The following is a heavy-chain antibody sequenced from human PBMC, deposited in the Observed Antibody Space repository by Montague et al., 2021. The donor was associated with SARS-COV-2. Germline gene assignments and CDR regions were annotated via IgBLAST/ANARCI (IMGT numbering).Heavy chain of an antibody. J-gene: IGHJ6*02. CDR3: ARGTYSGVDSDGYYYYYGMDV. Sequence: SETLSLTCAVSGDSIGNGHWWSWVRQPPGKGLEWIGEVYHTGSTNYNPSLKSRVAISVDMSNDQFSLEVTSATAADTAVYYCARGTYSGVDSDGYYYYYGMDVWGQGTTVTVSS. CDR1: GDSIGNGHW. V-gene: IGHV4-4*02. D-gene: IGHD1-26*01. CDR2: VYHTGST.